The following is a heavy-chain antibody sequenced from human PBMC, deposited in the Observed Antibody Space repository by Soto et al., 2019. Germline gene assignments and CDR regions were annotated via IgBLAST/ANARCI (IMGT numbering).Heavy chain of an antibody. Sequence: QVQLQESGPGLVKPSETLSLTCTVSGGSISSYYWSWIRQPPGKGLEWIGYIYYSGSTNYNPSLKSRVAISVDASKNQFSLKLSSVTAADTAVYYCARLHGDGYLDYWGQGTLVTVSS. J-gene: IGHJ4*02. V-gene: IGHV4-59*01. CDR2: IYYSGST. CDR1: GGSISSYY. CDR3: ARLHGDGYLDY. D-gene: IGHD4-17*01.